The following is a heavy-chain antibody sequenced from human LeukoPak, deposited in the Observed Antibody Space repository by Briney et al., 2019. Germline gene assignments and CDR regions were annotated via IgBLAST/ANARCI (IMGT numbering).Heavy chain of an antibody. Sequence: PSETLSLTCAVYGGSFSGYYWSWIRQPPGKGLEWIGEINHSGSTNYNPSLKSRVTILADTSKNQFSLKLSSVTAADTAVYYCARGAIIAVAGHDYWGQGTLVTVSS. D-gene: IGHD6-19*01. J-gene: IGHJ4*02. CDR2: INHSGST. CDR3: ARGAIIAVAGHDY. CDR1: GGSFSGYY. V-gene: IGHV4-34*01.